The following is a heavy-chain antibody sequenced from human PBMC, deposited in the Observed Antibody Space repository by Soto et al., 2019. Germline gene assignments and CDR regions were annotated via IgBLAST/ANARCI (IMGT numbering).Heavy chain of an antibody. D-gene: IGHD3-16*01. CDR3: ARGGPYLGTIGSFDY. CDR1: GYTFTNYY. J-gene: IGHJ4*02. V-gene: IGHV1-46*01. Sequence: QVQLVQSGAEVKRPGASVKVSCKASGYTFTNYYMHWVRQAPGQGLEWMGVIHYSGATPTYAQKVQGRVTMARDTSTSTVYVELSSLTSEDTAVYYCARGGPYLGTIGSFDYWGQGTLVTVSS. CDR2: IHYSGATP.